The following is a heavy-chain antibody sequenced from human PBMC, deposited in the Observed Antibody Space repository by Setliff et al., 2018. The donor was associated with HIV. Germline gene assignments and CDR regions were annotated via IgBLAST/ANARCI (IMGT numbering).Heavy chain of an antibody. CDR1: GYTLTEVS. D-gene: IGHD3-10*01. CDR3: ARGLRGVIKGRYYYMDV. Sequence: ASVKVSCKISGYTLTEVSMHWVRQAPGKGLEWMGYFDPQDGKTIYAQKFQGRVTVTRDTSTSTVYMELNSLRPEDTAVYYCARGLRGVIKGRYYYMDVWGKGTTVTVSS. CDR2: FDPQDGKT. V-gene: IGHV1-24*01. J-gene: IGHJ6*03.